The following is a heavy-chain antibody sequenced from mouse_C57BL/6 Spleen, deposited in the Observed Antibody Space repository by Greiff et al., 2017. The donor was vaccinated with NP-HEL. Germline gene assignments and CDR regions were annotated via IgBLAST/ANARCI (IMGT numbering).Heavy chain of an antibody. V-gene: IGHV1-55*01. CDR3: ARYGYDVRYSFDY. J-gene: IGHJ2*01. D-gene: IGHD2-2*01. Sequence: QVQLQQPGAELVKPGASVKMSCKASGYTFTSYWITWVKQRPGQGLEWIGDIYPGSGSTNYNEKFKSKATLTVDTSSRTAYMQLSSLTSEDSAVYYCARYGYDVRYSFDYWGQGTTLTVSS. CDR2: IYPGSGST. CDR1: GYTFTSYW.